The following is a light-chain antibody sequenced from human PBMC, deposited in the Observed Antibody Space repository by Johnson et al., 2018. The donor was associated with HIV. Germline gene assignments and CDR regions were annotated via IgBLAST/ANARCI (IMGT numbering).Light chain of an antibody. V-gene: IGLV1-51*01. CDR2: DNY. CDR1: SSNIGNNY. J-gene: IGLJ1*01. CDR3: GAWDSTLSGGLYV. Sequence: QSVLTQPPSVSAAPGQKVTISCSGSSSNIGNNYVSWYQQLPGTAPKLLIYDNYKRPSGIPDRFSASKSGTSATLAITGLQTGDEADYYCGAWDSTLSGGLYVFGTGTKVTVL.